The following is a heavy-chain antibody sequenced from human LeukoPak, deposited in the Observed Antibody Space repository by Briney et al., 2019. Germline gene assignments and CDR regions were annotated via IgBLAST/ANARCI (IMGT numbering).Heavy chain of an antibody. J-gene: IGHJ4*02. V-gene: IGHV3-7*01. CDR2: INQDGSVK. Sequence: GSLRLSCAASTFTFSTYWMTWVRQAPGKGPEFVANINQDGSVKNYVDSVKGRFTISRDNAKNSLYLQMNSLRADDTAVYYCARDPGSSSFDYWGQGTLVTVST. D-gene: IGHD6-13*01. CDR3: ARDPGSSSFDY. CDR1: TFTFSTYW.